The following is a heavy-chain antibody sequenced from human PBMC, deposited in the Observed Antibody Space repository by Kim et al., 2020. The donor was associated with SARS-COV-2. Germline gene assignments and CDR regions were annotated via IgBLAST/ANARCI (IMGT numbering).Heavy chain of an antibody. CDR2: ISGSGGST. Sequence: GGSLRLSCEASGFTFSSYAMSWVRQAPGKGLEWVSAISGSGGSTYYADSVKGRFTISRDNSKNTLYLQMNSLRAEDTAVYYCAKASVYYGDYVGVSYDYCGQGTLPT. V-gene: IGHV3-23*01. CDR3: AKASVYYGDYVGVSYDY. D-gene: IGHD4-17*01. J-gene: IGHJ4*02. CDR1: GFTFSSYA.